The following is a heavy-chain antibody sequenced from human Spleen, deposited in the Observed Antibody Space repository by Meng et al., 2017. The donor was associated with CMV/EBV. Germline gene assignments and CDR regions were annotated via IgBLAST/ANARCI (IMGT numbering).Heavy chain of an antibody. CDR1: GFTFRSYW. Sequence: GESLKISCAASGFTFRSYWMNWVRQAPGKGLVWVSRINSDGSSTSYADSVKGRFTISRDNAKNTLYLQMNSLRAEDTAVYYCARVLELPPYYYGMDVWGQGTTVTVSS. D-gene: IGHD1-7*01. J-gene: IGHJ6*02. V-gene: IGHV3-74*01. CDR3: ARVLELPPYYYGMDV. CDR2: INSDGSST.